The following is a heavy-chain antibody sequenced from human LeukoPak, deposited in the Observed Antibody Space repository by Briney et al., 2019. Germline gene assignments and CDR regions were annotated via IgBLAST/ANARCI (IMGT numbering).Heavy chain of an antibody. CDR3: ARGSIAAAGDYYYYYGMDV. Sequence: GASVKVSCKASGYTFTGYYMHWARQAPGQGLEWMGWINPNSGGTNYAQKFQGRVTMTRDTSISTAYMELSRLRSDDTAVYYCARGSIAAAGDYYYYYGMDVWGQGTTVTVSS. CDR1: GYTFTGYY. CDR2: INPNSGGT. V-gene: IGHV1-2*02. D-gene: IGHD6-13*01. J-gene: IGHJ6*02.